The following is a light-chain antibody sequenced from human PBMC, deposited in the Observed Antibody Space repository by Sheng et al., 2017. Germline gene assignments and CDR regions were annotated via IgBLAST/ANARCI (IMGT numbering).Light chain of an antibody. J-gene: IGKJ1*01. Sequence: EIVLTQSPGTLSLSPGERATLSCRASQSVSSNFLAWYQQKPGQTPRLLIYHASNRVAGIPDRFSGSGSGTDFTLTISRLEPEDFAVYYCQQYGTSRTFGQGTEGGNQT. CDR3: QQYGTSRT. CDR1: QSVSSNF. V-gene: IGKV3-20*01. CDR2: HAS.